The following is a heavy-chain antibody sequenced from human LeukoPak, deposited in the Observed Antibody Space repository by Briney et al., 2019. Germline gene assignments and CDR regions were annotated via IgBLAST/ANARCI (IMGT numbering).Heavy chain of an antibody. CDR1: GFIFSDHC. CDR2: TRNRANSHTT. Sequence: GGSLRLSCAASGFIFSDHCMDWVRQAPGKGLEWVGRTRNRANSHTTEYAASVKGRFTISRDNDKNSLYLQMNSLRAEDTAVYYCAREKVKWELTGGDGMDVWGQGTTVTVSS. CDR3: AREKVKWELTGGDGMDV. V-gene: IGHV3-72*01. D-gene: IGHD1-26*01. J-gene: IGHJ6*02.